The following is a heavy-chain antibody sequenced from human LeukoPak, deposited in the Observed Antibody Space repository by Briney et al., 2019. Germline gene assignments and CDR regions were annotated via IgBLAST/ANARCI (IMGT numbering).Heavy chain of an antibody. CDR1: GFTFSSFS. CDR2: ISGDGSDT. J-gene: IGHJ2*01. D-gene: IGHD4-17*01. V-gene: IGHV3-74*03. Sequence: PGGSLRLSCAASGFTFSSFSMRWARQAPGKGLVWVSHISGDGSDTKYADSVKGRFTISRDNAKSTMYLQMNSLRAEDTAVYYCARWTPTYGDHYYWYFDLWGRGTLVTVSA. CDR3: ARWTPTYGDHYYWYFDL.